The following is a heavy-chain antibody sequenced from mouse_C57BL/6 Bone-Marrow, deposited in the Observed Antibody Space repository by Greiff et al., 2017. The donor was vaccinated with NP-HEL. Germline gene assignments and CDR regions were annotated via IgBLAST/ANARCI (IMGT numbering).Heavy chain of an antibody. CDR3: ARETAQATAFDC. Sequence: VQLQQSGAELARPGASVKLSCTASGYTFTSYGISWVKQRTGQGLEWIGEICPRSGNTYYNEKFKGKATLTADNSSSTEYMELRSLTSEDAAVYFGARETAQATAFDCWGQGTTLTVSS. CDR2: ICPRSGNT. J-gene: IGHJ2*01. CDR1: GYTFTSYG. V-gene: IGHV1-81*01. D-gene: IGHD3-2*02.